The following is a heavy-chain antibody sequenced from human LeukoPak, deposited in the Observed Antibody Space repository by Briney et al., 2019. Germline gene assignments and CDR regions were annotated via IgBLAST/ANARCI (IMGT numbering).Heavy chain of an antibody. V-gene: IGHV3-30*18. CDR1: GFTFSTFG. D-gene: IGHD6-13*01. Sequence: PGRSLRLSCAASGFTFSTFGMHWVRQAPGKGLEWVAVISYDGSNKYYGDSVKGRFTISRDNSKNTLYLQMNSLRAEDTAVYYYAKKFPGTVAAGPDHWGQGTLVTVSS. CDR3: AKKFPGTVAAGPDH. CDR2: ISYDGSNK. J-gene: IGHJ4*02.